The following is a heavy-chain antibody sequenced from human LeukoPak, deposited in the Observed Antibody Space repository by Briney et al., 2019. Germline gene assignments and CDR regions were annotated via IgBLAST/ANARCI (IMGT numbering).Heavy chain of an antibody. V-gene: IGHV3-33*01. Sequence: GGSLRLSCAASGFIFSSYGMHWVRQAPGKGLEWVAVIWSDASNTYYVDSVKGRFTISRDNSKNTLFLQMNSLRAEDTAVYYCKGADSIRYFDTWGQGTLVTVSS. J-gene: IGHJ4*02. D-gene: IGHD3-9*01. CDR2: IWSDASNT. CDR1: GFIFSSYG. CDR3: KGADSIRYFDT.